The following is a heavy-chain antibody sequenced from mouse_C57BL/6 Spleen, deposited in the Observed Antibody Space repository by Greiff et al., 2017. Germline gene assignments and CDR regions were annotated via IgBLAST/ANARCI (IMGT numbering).Heavy chain of an antibody. Sequence: QVQLQQSGAELVRPGASVTLSCKASGYTFTDYEMHWVKQTTVHGLEWIGAIDPETGGTAYTQKFKGKAILTADKSSSTAYMELRSLTSADSAVYYCTRVGGFDYWGQGTTLTVSS. CDR2: IDPETGGT. CDR1: GYTFTDYE. CDR3: TRVGGFDY. V-gene: IGHV1-15*01. J-gene: IGHJ2*01.